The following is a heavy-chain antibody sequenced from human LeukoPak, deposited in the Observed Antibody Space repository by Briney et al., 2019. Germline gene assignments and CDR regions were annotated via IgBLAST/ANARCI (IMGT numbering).Heavy chain of an antibody. D-gene: IGHD3-10*01. CDR2: IDDSGNT. V-gene: IGHV4-59*01. CDR1: GGSISRYY. Sequence: KPSETLSLTCTVSGGSISRYYWSWIRRPPGKGLEWIGYIDDSGNTNYNPSLKSQVTISVDKSENQFSLKLSFVTAADTAMYYCARSDYHNSGSHTVFDAFDIWGQGTRVTVSS. J-gene: IGHJ3*02. CDR3: ARSDYHNSGSHTVFDAFDI.